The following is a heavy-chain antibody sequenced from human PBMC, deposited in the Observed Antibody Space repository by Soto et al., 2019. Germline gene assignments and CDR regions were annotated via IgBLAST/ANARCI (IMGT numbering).Heavy chain of an antibody. CDR1: GFTFSRYV. V-gene: IGHV3-64*01. J-gene: IGHJ5*02. CDR2: IGINGGNT. Sequence: VESGGGLVQPGGSLTLSCVASGFTFSRYVMYWVRQTPGKGLEYGSGIGINGGNTDYANSVKGRFIISRDNSKNTQDLQRGSLRVEDMGVYYCERAGDTAMVSINWFDPWGQGNLGTVSS. CDR3: ERAGDTAMVSINWFDP. D-gene: IGHD5-18*01.